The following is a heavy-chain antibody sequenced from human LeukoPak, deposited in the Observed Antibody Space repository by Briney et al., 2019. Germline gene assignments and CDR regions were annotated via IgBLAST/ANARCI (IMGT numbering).Heavy chain of an antibody. CDR1: GFTFSIFS. D-gene: IGHD2-2*01. CDR2: IKQDGSEE. Sequence: PGGSLRLSCAASGFTFSIFSMTWVRQAPGKGLEWVANIKQDGSEEYYVDSVKGRFAISSDNAKNSLYLQMNSLRAEDTAVYYCARDQTRATYYYYMDVWGKGTTVTVSS. CDR3: ARDQTRATYYYYMDV. J-gene: IGHJ6*03. V-gene: IGHV3-7*01.